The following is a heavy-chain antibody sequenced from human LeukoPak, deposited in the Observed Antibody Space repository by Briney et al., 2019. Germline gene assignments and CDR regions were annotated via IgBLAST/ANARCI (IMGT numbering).Heavy chain of an antibody. Sequence: PGGSLRLSCIGYGFSFRNYWMSWGRQAPGKGLEWVASIEEDGSDKFYVDSVKGRFTISRDNTKNSVFVQMNSLWAEDTAVYYCARLKDGVTIFDYWGQGILVSVAS. CDR2: IEEDGSDK. D-gene: IGHD4-17*01. CDR3: ARLKDGVTIFDY. CDR1: GFSFRNYW. J-gene: IGHJ4*02. V-gene: IGHV3-7*01.